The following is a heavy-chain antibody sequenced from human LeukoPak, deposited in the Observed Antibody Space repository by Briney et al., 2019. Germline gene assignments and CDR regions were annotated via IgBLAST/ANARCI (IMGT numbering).Heavy chain of an antibody. D-gene: IGHD2-15*01. CDR2: ISGSGGST. CDR3: AREPGYCSGSSCYYFEN. J-gene: IGHJ4*02. V-gene: IGHV3-23*01. Sequence: GGSLRLACAASGFTFSSYAMSWVRQAPGKGLEWVSAISGSGGSTYYADSVKGRFTISRDNSKNTLYLQMNSLRAEDTAVYYCAREPGYCSGSSCYYFENWGQGTLVTVSS. CDR1: GFTFSSYA.